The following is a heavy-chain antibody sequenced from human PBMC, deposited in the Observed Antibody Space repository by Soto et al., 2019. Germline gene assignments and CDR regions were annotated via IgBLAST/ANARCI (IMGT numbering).Heavy chain of an antibody. CDR3: TTDPAGGITPRDVPDY. V-gene: IGHV3-15*01. CDR1: GFTVSNAW. Sequence: EVPLVESGGGLVKPGGSLRLSCEVSGFTVSNAWMSWVRQAPGKGLEWVGRIKSKTDGGTIDYAAPVKGRFIISRDDSQNTLYLQMNSLKTEDTAVYYCTTDPAGGITPRDVPDYWGQGARVTVSS. J-gene: IGHJ4*02. D-gene: IGHD6-6*01. CDR2: IKSKTDGGTI.